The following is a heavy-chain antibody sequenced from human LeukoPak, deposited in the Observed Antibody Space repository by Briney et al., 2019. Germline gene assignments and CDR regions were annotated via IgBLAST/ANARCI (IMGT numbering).Heavy chain of an antibody. CDR2: IYYSGST. J-gene: IGHJ1*01. CDR3: ARASRDGYRYRIFQH. CDR1: GGSISSSSYY. Sequence: PSETLSLTCTVSGGSISSSSYYWGWIRQPPGKGLEWIGSIYYSGSTYYNPSLKSRVTISVDTSKNQFSLKLSSVTAADTAVYYCARASRDGYRYRIFQHWGQGTLVTVSS. V-gene: IGHV4-39*07. D-gene: IGHD5-24*01.